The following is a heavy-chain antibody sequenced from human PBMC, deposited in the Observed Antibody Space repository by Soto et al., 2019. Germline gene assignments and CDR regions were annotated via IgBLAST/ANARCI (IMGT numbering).Heavy chain of an antibody. Sequence: QITLKESGPTLVEPTETLTLTCSFSGFSLTTHPMGVGWIRQPPGRALEWLAVIYWDDDKLYNPSLRSRLTITKDTSKRQVVLTMTYMEPADTATYYCAHRLGGFTWNDGYLDYWGQGTLVTVSS. V-gene: IGHV2-5*02. CDR3: AHRLGGFTWNDGYLDY. CDR2: IYWDDDK. CDR1: GFSLTTHPMG. D-gene: IGHD1-1*01. J-gene: IGHJ4*02.